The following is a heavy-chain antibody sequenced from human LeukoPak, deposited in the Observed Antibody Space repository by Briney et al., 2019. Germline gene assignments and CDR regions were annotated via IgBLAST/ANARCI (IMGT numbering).Heavy chain of an antibody. CDR3: ARENYYDTSMGY. Sequence: ASVKVSCKASGYTFTSYGISWVRQAPGQGLEWMGWISAYNGNTNYAQKLQGRVTITRDTSASTAYMELSSLRSEDTAVYYCARENYYDTSMGYWGQGTLVTVSS. J-gene: IGHJ4*02. V-gene: IGHV1-18*01. D-gene: IGHD3-9*01. CDR2: ISAYNGNT. CDR1: GYTFTSYG.